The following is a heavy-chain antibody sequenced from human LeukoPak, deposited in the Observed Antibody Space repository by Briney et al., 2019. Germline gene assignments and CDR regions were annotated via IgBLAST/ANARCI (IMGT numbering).Heavy chain of an antibody. CDR3: ARDRDCVTTGCLDAEYFQN. Sequence: SETLSLTCSVSGDSVSTSHWSWIRQPPGKGLEWVGYIHHSGNTNYNPSLKSRVTISVDTSKNQFSLKLISVTAADTAVYYCARDRDCVTTGCLDAEYFQNWGQGTLVTVS. CDR1: GDSVSTSH. D-gene: IGHD2-2*01. CDR2: IHHSGNT. J-gene: IGHJ1*01. V-gene: IGHV4-59*02.